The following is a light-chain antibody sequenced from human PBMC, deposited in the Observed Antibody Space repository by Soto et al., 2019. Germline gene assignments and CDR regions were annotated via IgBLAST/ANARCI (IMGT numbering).Light chain of an antibody. J-gene: IGLJ3*02. CDR1: SSNIGRGYD. Sequence: QSVLTQPPSVSGAPGQTVTISCTGSSSNIGRGYDVHWYQQVPGSAPRLLLSGDSNRPSGVPDRFSGSRSVTSASLAITGLQAEDEADYYCQTFDSPLTISWVFGGGTKLTVL. V-gene: IGLV1-40*01. CDR2: GDS. CDR3: QTFDSPLTISWV.